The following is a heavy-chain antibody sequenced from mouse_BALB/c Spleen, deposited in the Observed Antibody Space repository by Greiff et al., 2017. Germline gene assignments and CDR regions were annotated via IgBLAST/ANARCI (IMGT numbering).Heavy chain of an antibody. CDR2: ISYSGST. CDR3: ARKANWENAMDY. D-gene: IGHD4-1*01. J-gene: IGHJ4*01. V-gene: IGHV3-2*02. CDR1: GYSITSDYA. Sequence: DVKLQESGPGLVKPSQSLSLTCTVTGYSITSDYAWNWIRQFPGNKLEWMGYISYSGSTSYNPSLKSRISITRDTSKNQFFLQLNSVTTEDTATYYCARKANWENAMDYWGQGTSVTVSS.